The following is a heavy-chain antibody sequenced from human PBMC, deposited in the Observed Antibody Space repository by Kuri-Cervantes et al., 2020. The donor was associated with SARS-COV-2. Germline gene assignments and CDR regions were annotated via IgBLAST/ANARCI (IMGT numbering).Heavy chain of an antibody. CDR3: ARGVSGFYYFYYIDV. V-gene: IGHV4-34*01. D-gene: IGHD3-22*01. CDR1: RGSLSGYH. CDR2: FSHSGRN. J-gene: IGHJ6*03. Sequence: SETLSLTCAVARGSLSGYHWSWIRQPPGKGLEWIGGFSHSGRNDYSPSYNPSPESRVTISGDMSKNQVSLRLNSVTAADSAVYYCARGVSGFYYFYYIDVWGIGTTVTVSS.